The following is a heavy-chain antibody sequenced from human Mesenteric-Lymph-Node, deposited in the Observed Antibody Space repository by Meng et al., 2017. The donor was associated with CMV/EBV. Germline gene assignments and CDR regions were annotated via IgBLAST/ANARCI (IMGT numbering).Heavy chain of an antibody. J-gene: IGHJ4*02. Sequence: SETLSLTCTVSGVSITSYYWSWIRQSPGRGLEWIGSVDYSGDTNYNPSLKSRVTILEDTSKNQSSLKLSSVTAADTAVYYCAKDAFPPYSSSWYVGYFDYWGQGTLVTVSS. D-gene: IGHD6-13*01. V-gene: IGHV4-59*01. CDR3: AKDAFPPYSSSWYVGYFDY. CDR2: VDYSGDT. CDR1: GVSITSYY.